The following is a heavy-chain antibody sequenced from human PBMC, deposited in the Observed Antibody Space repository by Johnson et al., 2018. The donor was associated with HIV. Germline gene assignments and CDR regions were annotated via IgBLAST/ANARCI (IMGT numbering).Heavy chain of an antibody. CDR3: AKEAAMVQGGAFDI. CDR1: GFTLDDYA. D-gene: IGHD3-10*01. J-gene: IGHJ3*02. Sequence: EVQLVESGGGVVRPGGSLRLSCGVSGFTLDDYAMSWVRHAPGKGLEWVSGCSWNSGSIGYADSVKGRFTISRDNAKNSLYLKMNSLRAEDTALYYCAKEAAMVQGGAFDIWCQGTMVTVSS. CDR2: CSWNSGSI. V-gene: IGHV3-9*01.